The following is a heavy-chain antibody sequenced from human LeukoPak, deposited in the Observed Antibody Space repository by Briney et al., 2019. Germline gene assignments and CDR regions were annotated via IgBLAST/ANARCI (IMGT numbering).Heavy chain of an antibody. V-gene: IGHV1-46*01. D-gene: IGHD6-25*01. CDR1: GYTFTSYY. J-gene: IGHJ4*02. CDR2: INPSGGST. Sequence: ASVKVSCKASGYTFTSYYMHWVRQAPGQGLEWMGIINPSGGSTSYAQKFQGRVTMTRDMSTSTVYMELSSLRSEDTAMYYCASSAVEGLRYFDYWGQGTLVTVSS. CDR3: ASSAVEGLRYFDY.